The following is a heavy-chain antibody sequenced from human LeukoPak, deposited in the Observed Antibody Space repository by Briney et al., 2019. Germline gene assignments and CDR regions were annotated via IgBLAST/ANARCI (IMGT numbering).Heavy chain of an antibody. D-gene: IGHD5-24*01. J-gene: IGHJ4*02. Sequence: GGSLRLSCAASGFTFSNYGMHWVRQAPGKGLEWVAVIWYDGTNKYYVDSVKGRFTISRDNSKNTLYLQMNNLRAEDTGVYYCVGEMATSYYFDSWGQGTLVTVSS. CDR2: IWYDGTNK. CDR3: VGEMATSYYFDS. V-gene: IGHV3-33*01. CDR1: GFTFSNYG.